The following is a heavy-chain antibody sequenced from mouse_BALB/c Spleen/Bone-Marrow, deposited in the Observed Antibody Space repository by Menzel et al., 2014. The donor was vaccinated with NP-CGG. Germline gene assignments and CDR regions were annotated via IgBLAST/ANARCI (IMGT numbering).Heavy chain of an antibody. CDR3: ARQGTLDY. Sequence: EVQLVESGGGLVQPGGSLKLSCATSGFTFRDYYMYWVRQTPEKSLEWVAYISNGGGSTYYPDTVKGRFTISRDNAKNTLYLQMSHLKSEDTAMYYCARQGTLDYWGQGTSVTVSS. CDR2: ISNGGGST. CDR1: GFTFRDYY. V-gene: IGHV5-12*02. J-gene: IGHJ4*01.